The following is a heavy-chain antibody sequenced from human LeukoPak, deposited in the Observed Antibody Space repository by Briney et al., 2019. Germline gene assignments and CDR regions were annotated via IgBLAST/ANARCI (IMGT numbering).Heavy chain of an antibody. D-gene: IGHD3/OR15-3a*01. V-gene: IGHV3-23*01. J-gene: IGHJ4*02. CDR1: GFTLSSYA. CDR3: TRGSSRTGYNC. Sequence: PGGSQRLSCAASGFTLSSYAMTWVRQAPGKGLEWVSAIASGGSTYYADSVKGRFTISRDNSKNTLYLQMNSLRVEDTAVYYCTRGSSRTGYNCWGQGVLVTVSS. CDR2: IASGGST.